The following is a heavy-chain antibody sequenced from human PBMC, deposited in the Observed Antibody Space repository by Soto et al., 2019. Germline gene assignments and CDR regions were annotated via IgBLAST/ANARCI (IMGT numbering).Heavy chain of an antibody. CDR3: ARARHCSGGSCYWFDP. J-gene: IGHJ5*02. CDR2: IYYSGST. V-gene: IGHV4-59*01. CDR1: GGSISSYY. Sequence: SETLSLTCTVSGGSISSYYWSWIRQPPGKGLEWIGYIYYSGSTNYNPSLKSRVTISVDTSKNQFSLKLSSVTAADTAVYYCARARHCSGGSCYWFDPWGKGTLVTVSS. D-gene: IGHD2-15*01.